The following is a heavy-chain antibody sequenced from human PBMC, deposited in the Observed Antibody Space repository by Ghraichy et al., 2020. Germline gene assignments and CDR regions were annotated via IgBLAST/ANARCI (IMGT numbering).Heavy chain of an antibody. CDR1: GISISTNY. CDR3: ARDRPGDGGSDY. J-gene: IGHJ4*02. D-gene: IGHD7-27*01. Sequence: SQTLSLTCTVSGISISTNYWSWIREPPGKGLEWIGYIYDSGSTNYNPSLKSRVTISLDTSKNQVSLKLSSVTAADTADYYCARDRPGDGGSDYWGQGTLVTVSS. CDR2: IYDSGST. V-gene: IGHV4-59*01.